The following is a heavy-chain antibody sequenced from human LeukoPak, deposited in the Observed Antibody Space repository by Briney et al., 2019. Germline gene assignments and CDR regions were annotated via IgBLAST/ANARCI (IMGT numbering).Heavy chain of an antibody. CDR1: GFTFSSYS. Sequence: GGSLRLSCATSGFTFSSYSMNWVRQAPGKGLEWVSYISSSSSIIYYADSVKGRFTISRDNARNSLYLQMNSLRAEDTAVYYCARGNIVTAAGAFDYWGQGTLVTVSS. V-gene: IGHV3-48*01. D-gene: IGHD6-13*01. CDR3: ARGNIVTAAGAFDY. CDR2: ISSSSSII. J-gene: IGHJ4*02.